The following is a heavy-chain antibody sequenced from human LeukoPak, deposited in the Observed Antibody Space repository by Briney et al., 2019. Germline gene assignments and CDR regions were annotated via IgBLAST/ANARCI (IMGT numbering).Heavy chain of an antibody. D-gene: IGHD3-10*01. CDR2: ISINGDKT. CDR3: ARDTYGSGSYYGGFDY. CDR1: GFTFNTYA. V-gene: IGHV3-23*01. Sequence: GGSLRLSCAASGFTFNTYAMHWVRQAPGKGLEWVSSISINGDKTYYADSVKGHFTVSRDNSNNTLFLQMNSLRAEDTALYYCARDTYGSGSYYGGFDYWGQGTLVTVSS. J-gene: IGHJ4*02.